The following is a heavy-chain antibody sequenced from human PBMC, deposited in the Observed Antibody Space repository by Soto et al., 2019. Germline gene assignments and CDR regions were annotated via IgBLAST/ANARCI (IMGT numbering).Heavy chain of an antibody. CDR1: GGSISSYY. J-gene: IGHJ6*03. CDR2: IYYSGST. CDR3: ATSAKHYYSYMDV. V-gene: IGHV4-59*01. Sequence: SETLSLTCTVSGGSISSYYWSWIRQPPGKGLEWIGYIYYSGSTNYNPSLKSRVTISVDTSKNQFSLKLSSVTAADTAVYYCATSAKHYYSYMDVWGKGTTVTVS.